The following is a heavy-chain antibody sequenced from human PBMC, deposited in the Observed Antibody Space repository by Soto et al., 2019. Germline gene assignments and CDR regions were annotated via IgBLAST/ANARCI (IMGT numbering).Heavy chain of an antibody. CDR3: AGGVPTVTYLDS. CDR2: IHYSGSA. V-gene: IGHV4-31*03. J-gene: IGHJ4*02. CDR1: GGSISSGGYY. Sequence: QVQLQESGPGLVKPSQTLSLTCTVSGGSISSGGYYWSWIRQHPGKGLGWIGYIHYSGSAYYNPSLQSRVTISVDPSKNQCALKLSSLTAADTAVYFCAGGVPTVTYLDSWGQGTLVTVSS. D-gene: IGHD4-4*01.